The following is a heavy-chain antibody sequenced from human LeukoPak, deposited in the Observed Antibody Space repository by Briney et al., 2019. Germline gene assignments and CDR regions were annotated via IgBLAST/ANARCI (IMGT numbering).Heavy chain of an antibody. CDR2: INPNSGGT. V-gene: IGHV1-2*02. Sequence: ASVKVSCKASGYTFTGYYMHWVRQAPGQGLEWMGWINPNSGGTNYAQKFQGRVTMTRDTSISTAYMELSRLRSDDTAVYYCARRYYDILTGYQYYFDYWRQGTLVTVPS. D-gene: IGHD3-9*01. J-gene: IGHJ4*02. CDR1: GYTFTGYY. CDR3: ARRYYDILTGYQYYFDY.